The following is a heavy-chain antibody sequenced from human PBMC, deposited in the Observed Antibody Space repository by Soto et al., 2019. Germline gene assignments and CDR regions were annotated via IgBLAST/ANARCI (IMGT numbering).Heavy chain of an antibody. J-gene: IGHJ6*02. CDR3: ARGHYYCGLDV. CDR2: TYYRSKWYN. CDR1: VDSVSINSAL. Sequence: QTPSLTSAISVDSVSINSALWTWTRHPPSRGLEWLGRTYYRSKWYNDYALSVKSRITINPDTSKNQFSLQLNSVTPDDTAIYYCARGHYYCGLDVWGLGTPVTVSS. V-gene: IGHV6-1*01.